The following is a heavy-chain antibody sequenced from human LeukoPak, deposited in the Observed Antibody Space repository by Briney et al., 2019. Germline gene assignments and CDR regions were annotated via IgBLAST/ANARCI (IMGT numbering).Heavy chain of an antibody. CDR3: AILGLDSSGYYHMDY. CDR1: GYTFTSYG. Sequence: ASVKVSFTASGYTFTSYGISWVRQAPGQGLEWMGWISAYNGNTNYAQKLQGRVTMTTDTSTSTAYMELRSLRSDDTAVYYCAILGLDSSGYYHMDYWGQGTLVTVSS. V-gene: IGHV1-18*01. D-gene: IGHD3-22*01. CDR2: ISAYNGNT. J-gene: IGHJ4*02.